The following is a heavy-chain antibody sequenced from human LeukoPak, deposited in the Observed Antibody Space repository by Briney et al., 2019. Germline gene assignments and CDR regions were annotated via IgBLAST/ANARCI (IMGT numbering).Heavy chain of an antibody. D-gene: IGHD1-26*01. CDR1: GYTFSSYH. V-gene: IGHV1-46*01. Sequence: ASVKVSCKASGYTFSSYHIHWVRQAPGQGLEWMGKINPSFNPGVDVTSYAQKFQGRVTMTRDISTNTVYMELSSLTYEDTAVYYCARAWESIAGYYFDYWGQGTLVTVSS. J-gene: IGHJ4*02. CDR3: ARAWESIAGYYFDY. CDR2: INPSFNPGVDVT.